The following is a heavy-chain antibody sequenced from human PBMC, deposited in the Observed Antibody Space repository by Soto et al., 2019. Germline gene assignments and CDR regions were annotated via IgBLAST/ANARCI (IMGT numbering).Heavy chain of an antibody. CDR3: TRGTGFWSGYYRYYGMDV. CDR1: GYSFAGYL. Sequence: ASVKVSCKASGYSFAGYLLHWVRQAPGQGLEWMGWINTDSGDTKYARKFQGRVTMTRDTSTSTGYMELSSLRSDDTAVYHCTRGTGFWSGYYRYYGMDVWGQATTVTVSS. V-gene: IGHV1-2*02. D-gene: IGHD3-3*01. J-gene: IGHJ6*01. CDR2: INTDSGDT.